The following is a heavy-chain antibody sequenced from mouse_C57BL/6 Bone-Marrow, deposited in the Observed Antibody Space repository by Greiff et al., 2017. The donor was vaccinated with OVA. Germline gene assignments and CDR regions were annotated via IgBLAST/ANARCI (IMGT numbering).Heavy chain of an antibody. V-gene: IGHV14-2*01. CDR1: GFNIKDYY. J-gene: IGHJ1*03. CDR2: IDPEDGET. CDR3: ASTVVATYWYFDV. D-gene: IGHD1-1*01. Sequence: EVKLMESGAELVKPGASVKLSCTASGFNIKDYYMHWVKQRTEQGLEWIGRIDPEDGETKYAPKFQGKATITADTSSNTAYLQLSSRTSEDTAVYYCASTVVATYWYFDVWGTGTTVTVSS.